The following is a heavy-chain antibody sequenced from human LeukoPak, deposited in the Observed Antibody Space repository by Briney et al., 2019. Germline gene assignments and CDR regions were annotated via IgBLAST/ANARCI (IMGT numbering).Heavy chain of an antibody. Sequence: GGSLRLSCAASGFTFSSYSMNWVRQAPGKGLEWVSYISSSSTIYYADSVKGRFTISRDNAKNSLYLQMNSLRDEDTAVYYCARDKTRGTYYFDYWGQGTLVTVSS. CDR1: GFTFSSYS. CDR2: ISSSSTI. J-gene: IGHJ4*02. D-gene: IGHD1-1*01. V-gene: IGHV3-48*02. CDR3: ARDKTRGTYYFDY.